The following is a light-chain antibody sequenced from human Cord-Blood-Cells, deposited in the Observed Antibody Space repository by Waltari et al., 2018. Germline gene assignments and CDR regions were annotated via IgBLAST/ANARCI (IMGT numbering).Light chain of an antibody. V-gene: IGLV3-25*03. J-gene: IGLJ2*01. Sequence: SYDLTQPPPVSVSPGQTARITCSGDALPKQHASWYQQKPGQAPVLVIYKDSERPSGIPERFSGSSSGTTVTLTISGVQAEDEADYYCQSADSSGTYVVFGGGTKLTVL. CDR1: ALPKQH. CDR2: KDS. CDR3: QSADSSGTYVV.